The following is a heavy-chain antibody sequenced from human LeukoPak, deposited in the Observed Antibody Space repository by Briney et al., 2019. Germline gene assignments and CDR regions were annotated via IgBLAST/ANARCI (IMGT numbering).Heavy chain of an antibody. D-gene: IGHD2-15*01. CDR3: ARVAVGGHFDY. Sequence: GGSLRLSCVASGFTFSGYGVHWVRQAPGKGLEYVSAISYDGESTYYANSVKGRFTISRDNSKNTLFLQMGSLRAEDMAVYYCARVAVGGHFDYWGQGTLVTVSS. V-gene: IGHV3-64*01. CDR2: ISYDGEST. J-gene: IGHJ4*02. CDR1: GFTFSGYG.